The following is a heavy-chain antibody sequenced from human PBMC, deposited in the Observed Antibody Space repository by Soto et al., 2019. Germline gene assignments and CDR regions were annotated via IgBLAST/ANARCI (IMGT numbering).Heavy chain of an antibody. CDR2: IMQDGSEK. Sequence: EVQLVESGGGLVQPGGSLRLSCAASAFRFSCYWMSWVRQAPGKGLEWVANIMQDGSEKYYVGSVKGRITISRDNAKNTLYLQINSLRAEDTAVYYCVRVGGIAPAPDAFDIWGQGTMVTVSS. CDR1: AFRFSCYW. V-gene: IGHV3-7*05. J-gene: IGHJ3*02. CDR3: VRVGGIAPAPDAFDI. D-gene: IGHD6-13*01.